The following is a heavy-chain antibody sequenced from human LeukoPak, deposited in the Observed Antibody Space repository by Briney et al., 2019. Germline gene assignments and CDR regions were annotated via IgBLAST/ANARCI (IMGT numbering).Heavy chain of an antibody. V-gene: IGHV5-51*01. Sequence: GESLNISCKGSGYSFTSYWIGCVCQMPGKSLEWMVIIYPGDSDTRYSPSFQGQVTISSDKSITTAYLQWGSLPASDPAMFNCARRGYSHLFDNWGQGTLVTVSS. D-gene: IGHD5-18*01. CDR1: GYSFTSYW. J-gene: IGHJ4*02. CDR2: IYPGDSDT. CDR3: ARRGYSHLFDN.